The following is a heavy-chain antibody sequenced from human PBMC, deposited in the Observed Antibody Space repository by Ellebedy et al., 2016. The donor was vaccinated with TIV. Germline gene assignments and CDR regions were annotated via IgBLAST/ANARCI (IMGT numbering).Heavy chain of an antibody. Sequence: PGGSLRLSCEASGFPFRNYAMHWVRQSPRKGLEWVAIVSFDTDKKFYTDSVKGRFTISRDNSKNTLYLDMNSLGVDDTAVYYCARDLTQYASGAGLSDSWGQGTLVTVSS. CDR2: VSFDTDKK. D-gene: IGHD2-2*01. J-gene: IGHJ4*02. CDR1: GFPFRNYA. CDR3: ARDLTQYASGAGLSDS. V-gene: IGHV3-30-3*01.